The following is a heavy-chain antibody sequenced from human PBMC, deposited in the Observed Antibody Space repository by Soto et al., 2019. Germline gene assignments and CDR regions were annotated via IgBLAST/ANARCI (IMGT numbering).Heavy chain of an antibody. Sequence: GGSLRLSCVGTGLNFDDFAMHWVRQAPGKGLEWVSGITWNSRVLAYADSVKGRFTISRDNARNSLYLQMDSLRDEDAALYYCAKGRYDFWSPYYFDSWGQGTLVTVSS. CDR2: ITWNSRVL. D-gene: IGHD3-3*01. CDR3: AKGRYDFWSPYYFDS. J-gene: IGHJ4*02. V-gene: IGHV3-9*01. CDR1: GLNFDDFA.